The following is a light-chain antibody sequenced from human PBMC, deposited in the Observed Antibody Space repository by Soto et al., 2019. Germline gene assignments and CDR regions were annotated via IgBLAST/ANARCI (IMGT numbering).Light chain of an antibody. J-gene: IGLJ1*01. CDR3: SSYAGSNNFV. CDR1: SSDVGGYNY. V-gene: IGLV2-8*01. CDR2: EVS. Sequence: QSALTQPPSASGSPGQSVTICCNGTSSDVGGYNYVSWYQQHPGKAPKLMIYEVSERPSGVPDRFSGSKSSNTASLTVSGLQAEDEADYYCSSYAGSNNFVFGTGTKLTVL.